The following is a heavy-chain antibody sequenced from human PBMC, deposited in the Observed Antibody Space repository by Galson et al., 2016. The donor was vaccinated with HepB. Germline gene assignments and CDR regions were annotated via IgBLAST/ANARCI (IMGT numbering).Heavy chain of an antibody. D-gene: IGHD6-6*01. Sequence: SETLSLTCGVSGGSIYSGHYWGWVRQPPGKGLEWIGEIFHSGNTNYNPSVQSRVTITVDLSKSQFSVQLTSVSAADTAVYYRARRVGDCSYSSCPWDLWGQGILVTVSS. CDR3: ARRVGDCSYSSCPWDL. J-gene: IGHJ4*02. CDR1: GGSIYSGHY. V-gene: IGHV4-4*02. CDR2: IFHSGNT.